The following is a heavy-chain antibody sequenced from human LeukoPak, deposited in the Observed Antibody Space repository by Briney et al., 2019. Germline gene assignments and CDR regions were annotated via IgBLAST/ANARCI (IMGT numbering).Heavy chain of an antibody. CDR1: GFTFSTYS. CDR2: ISSRSNYI. CDR3: ARGPTIVVVSAAINV. D-gene: IGHD2-2*01. J-gene: IGHJ6*02. Sequence: PGGSLRLSCAASGFTFSTYSMNWVRQAPGKGLEWVSCISSRSNYIQYADSVKGRFTISRDNAKNSLYLQMNSLRAGDTAVYYCARGPTIVVVSAAINVWGQGTTVTVSS. V-gene: IGHV3-21*01.